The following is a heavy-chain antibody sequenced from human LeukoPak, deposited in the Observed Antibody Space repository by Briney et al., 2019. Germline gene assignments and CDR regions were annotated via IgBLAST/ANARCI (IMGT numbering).Heavy chain of an antibody. CDR3: ARDSGRTYYDFWSGYPDY. J-gene: IGHJ4*02. Sequence: PGGSLRLSCAASGFTFSSYSMHWVRQAPGMGLEWVAVISYDGNNKYYADSVKGRFTISRDNSKNTLYLQMNSLRAEDTAVYYCARDSGRTYYDFWSGYPDYWGQGTLVTVSS. CDR1: GFTFSSYS. CDR2: ISYDGNNK. D-gene: IGHD3-3*01. V-gene: IGHV3-30-3*01.